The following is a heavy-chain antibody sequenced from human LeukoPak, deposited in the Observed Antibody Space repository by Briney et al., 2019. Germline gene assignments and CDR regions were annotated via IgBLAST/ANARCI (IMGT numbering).Heavy chain of an antibody. Sequence: ASVKVSCKASGYTFTDYYIHWVRQAPGQGLEWMGWINPNSGGTNYAQKFQGRATMTRDTSISTAYMELSRLRSDDTAVYYCAKLNDHSSGYHPFDYWGQGTLVTVSS. D-gene: IGHD3-22*01. J-gene: IGHJ4*02. CDR2: INPNSGGT. CDR1: GYTFTDYY. V-gene: IGHV1-2*02. CDR3: AKLNDHSSGYHPFDY.